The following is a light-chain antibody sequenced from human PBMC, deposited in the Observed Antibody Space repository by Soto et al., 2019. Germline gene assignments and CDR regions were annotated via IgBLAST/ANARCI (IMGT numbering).Light chain of an antibody. Sequence: QAVVTQEPSLTGSPGGTVTLTCGSSTGAVTSGHRPYWFQQKPGQAPRTRIHATSNKQSWTPARFSGSVLGGKAALTLSSAQPEDEADYYCLLSYRDGRPVFGGGTKLTV. V-gene: IGLV7-46*01. CDR2: ATS. J-gene: IGLJ2*01. CDR3: LLSYRDGRPV. CDR1: TGAVTSGHR.